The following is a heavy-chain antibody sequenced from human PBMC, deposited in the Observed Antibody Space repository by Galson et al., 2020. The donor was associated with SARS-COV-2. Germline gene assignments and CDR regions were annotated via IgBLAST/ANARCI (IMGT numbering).Heavy chain of an antibody. D-gene: IGHD3-10*01. CDR1: GFNYNNYA. CDR2: IKDDGSAT. Sequence: GGFLRLSCAASGFNYNNYAMTWVRQAPGKGLEWVSTIKDDGSATHYADSVKGRFTMSRDNSQNTVYLQLNSLRAEDTAVYYCAKAFKYGSGYYYSSFDYWGQGTLVTVSS. CDR3: AKAFKYGSGYYYSSFDY. J-gene: IGHJ4*02. V-gene: IGHV3-23*01.